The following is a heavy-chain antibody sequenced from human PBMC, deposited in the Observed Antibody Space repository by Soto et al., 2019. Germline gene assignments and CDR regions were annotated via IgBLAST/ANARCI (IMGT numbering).Heavy chain of an antibody. D-gene: IGHD3-16*01. CDR1: GFTFRSYV. V-gene: IGHV3-30*19. Sequence: QVQLVESGGGVVQPGTSLRVSCVGSGFTFRSYVIHWVRQAPGKGLEWVALTSYDGTDKYYGDSVRGRFTISRDNSRNTVDLQMNSLSREATARYYCARWGTTGGLDVWGQGTLVSVSS. CDR3: ARWGTTGGLDV. CDR2: TSYDGTDK. J-gene: IGHJ1*01.